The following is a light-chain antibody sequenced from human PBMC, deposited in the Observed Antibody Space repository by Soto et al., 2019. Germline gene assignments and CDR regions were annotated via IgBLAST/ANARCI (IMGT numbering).Light chain of an antibody. Sequence: DIQMTQTPSTRSGSVGYRVTMTCRASQSISNSLAWYQQKQGEAPKLLIHDASTLEIGVPSRFSGSGSGTEFTLTITSLQPDDFATYYCQHCNTYSNSFGQGTKVDI. CDR2: DAS. CDR3: QHCNTYSNS. V-gene: IGKV1-5*01. CDR1: QSISNS. J-gene: IGKJ2*01.